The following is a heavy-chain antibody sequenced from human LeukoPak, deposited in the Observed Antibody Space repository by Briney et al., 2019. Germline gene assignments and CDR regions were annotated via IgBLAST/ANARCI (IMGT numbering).Heavy chain of an antibody. CDR1: GFTFSDYY. CDR2: MSSSSSDT. Sequence: GGALRLSCAASGFTFSDYYMSWIRQAPGKGQEWVSYMSSSSSDTNYADSVKGRFTISRDNAKNSLYLQMNSLRVEDTAVYYCARTARVPGYWGQGTLVTVSS. CDR3: ARTARVPGY. J-gene: IGHJ4*02. V-gene: IGHV3-11*03. D-gene: IGHD2-2*01.